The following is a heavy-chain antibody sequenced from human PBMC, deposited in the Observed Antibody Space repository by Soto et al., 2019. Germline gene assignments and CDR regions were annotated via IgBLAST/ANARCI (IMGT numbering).Heavy chain of an antibody. CDR3: AKDRKGGTDCLDY. D-gene: IGHD2-21*02. CDR1: GGSISSAGYY. Sequence: PSETLSLTCTVSGGSISSAGYYWNWIRQHPGKGLEWIGYIYYSGSTYYNPSLKSRVTISVDTSKDQFSLKLTSVTAADTAVYYCAKDRKGGTDCLDYWGQGALVTVSS. V-gene: IGHV4-31*03. CDR2: IYYSGST. J-gene: IGHJ4*02.